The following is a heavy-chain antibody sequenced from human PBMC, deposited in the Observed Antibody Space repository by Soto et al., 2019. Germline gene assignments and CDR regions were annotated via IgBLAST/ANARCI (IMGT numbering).Heavy chain of an antibody. J-gene: IGHJ6*02. V-gene: IGHV3-23*01. D-gene: IGHD1-7*01. Sequence: GGSLRLSCVASGFTFRSYAMSWVRQAPGKGLEWVSAISGSGGNTYYADSVKGRFTISRDNSKNTPYLQMNSLRAEDTAVYYCARDGTFYGMDVWGQGTTVTVSS. CDR2: ISGSGGNT. CDR1: GFTFRSYA. CDR3: ARDGTFYGMDV.